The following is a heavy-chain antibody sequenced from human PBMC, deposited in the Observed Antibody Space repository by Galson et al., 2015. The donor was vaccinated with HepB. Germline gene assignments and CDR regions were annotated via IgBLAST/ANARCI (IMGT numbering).Heavy chain of an antibody. CDR2: ISGNAAKS. CDR1: GFTFSSCA. V-gene: IGHV3-23*01. J-gene: IGHJ4*02. D-gene: IGHD4-17*01. Sequence: SLRLSCAASGFTFSSCAMNWVRQAPGKGLEWVSSISGNAAKSNYADSVNGRFTISRDNSKNTLHLQLNSLTVEDTAEYYCAKGTYGDYRGFDYWGQGTLVTVSS. CDR3: AKGTYGDYRGFDY.